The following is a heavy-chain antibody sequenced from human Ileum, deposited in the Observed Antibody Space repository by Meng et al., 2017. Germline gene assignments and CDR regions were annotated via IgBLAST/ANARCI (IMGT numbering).Heavy chain of an antibody. CDR2: ISPIFGTA. D-gene: IGHD2-15*01. Sequence: SVKVSCKASGGSFSSYAISWVRQDPGQGREWMGGISPIFGTANYAQKFQGRVTITADKSTSTAYMELSSLRSEDTAVYYCARAGSGRRVTCSGGSCYLPYFDYWGQGTLVTVSS. CDR1: GGSFSSYA. CDR3: ARAGSGRRVTCSGGSCYLPYFDY. V-gene: IGHV1-69*06. J-gene: IGHJ4*02.